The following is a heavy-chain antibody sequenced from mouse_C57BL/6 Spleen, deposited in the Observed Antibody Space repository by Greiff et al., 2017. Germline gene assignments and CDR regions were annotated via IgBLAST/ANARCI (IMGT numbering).Heavy chain of an antibody. CDR2: ISDGGSYT. CDR1: GFTFSSYA. D-gene: IGHD2-1*01. J-gene: IGHJ2*01. V-gene: IGHV5-4*01. CDR3: ARESARYGNFDY. Sequence: EVMLVESGGGLVKPGGSLKLSCAASGFTFSSYAMSWVRQTPEKRLEWVATISDGGSYTYYPDNVKGRFTISRDNAKNNLYLQMSHLKSEDTAMYYCARESARYGNFDYWGQGTTLTVSS.